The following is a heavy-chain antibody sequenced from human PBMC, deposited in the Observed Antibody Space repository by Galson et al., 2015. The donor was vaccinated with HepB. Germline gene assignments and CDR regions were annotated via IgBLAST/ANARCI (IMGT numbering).Heavy chain of an antibody. J-gene: IGHJ5*01. CDR2: ISGNGDST. V-gene: IGHV3-23*01. D-gene: IGHD5-18*01. Sequence: SLRLSCAASGFAFDTHAMRWVRQAPGRGLQWISGISGNGDSTFYADSVKGRFTVSRDNSNNMSYLQMNSLRAEDAGLYFCAKGYGLFDSWGQGILVTVSS. CDR1: GFAFDTHA. CDR3: AKGYGLFDS.